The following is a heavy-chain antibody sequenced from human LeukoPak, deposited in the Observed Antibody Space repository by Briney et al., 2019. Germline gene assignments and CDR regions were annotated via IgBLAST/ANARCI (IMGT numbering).Heavy chain of an antibody. CDR3: ARGFSRRGSRGDY. D-gene: IGHD5-18*01. Sequence: PSETLSLTCTVSGGSITTYYWSWIRQAPGKGLEWIGYTYYSGSTDYKPSLKSRVTISVDTSKNQFSLRLSSVTAADTAVYYCARGFSRRGSRGDYWGQGTLVTVSS. CDR2: TYYSGST. J-gene: IGHJ4*02. CDR1: GGSITTYY. V-gene: IGHV4-59*12.